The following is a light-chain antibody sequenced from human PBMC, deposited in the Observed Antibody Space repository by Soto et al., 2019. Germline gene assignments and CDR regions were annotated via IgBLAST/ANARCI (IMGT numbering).Light chain of an antibody. CDR2: WAS. V-gene: IGKV4-1*01. CDR3: QQYFRSPLT. J-gene: IGKJ4*01. Sequence: DIVMTQSPASLAVSLGARASISCKSSQNILFSSNNKNFLAWYQQKPGHPPKLLIYWASTRESGVPDRFSGSGSGTDFTLTISSLQAEDVAVYYCQQYFRSPLTFGGGTKVEIK. CDR1: QNILFSSNNKNF.